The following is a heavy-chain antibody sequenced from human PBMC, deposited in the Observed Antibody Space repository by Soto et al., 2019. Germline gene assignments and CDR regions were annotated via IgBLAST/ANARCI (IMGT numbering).Heavy chain of an antibody. D-gene: IGHD1-1*01. Sequence: SETLSHTCNVSGGSIISGDYYWTWIRQSPGKGLEWIGYIYYTGSTFYSPSLKSRVTISLDTSENHFSLDMNSVTAADTAVYFCARVSGHKTGYYPVYFMDVCGQGTTVIVSS. V-gene: IGHV4-30-4*01. CDR3: ARVSGHKTGYYPVYFMDV. CDR2: IYYTGST. J-gene: IGHJ6*02. CDR1: GGSIISGDYY.